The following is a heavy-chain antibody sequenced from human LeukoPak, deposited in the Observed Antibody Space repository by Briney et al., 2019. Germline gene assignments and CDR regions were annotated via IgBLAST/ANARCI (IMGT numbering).Heavy chain of an antibody. Sequence: PGGSLRLSCAASGFIFSDYGMHWVRQAPGKGLEWVAVIWSDATNQYYADSVRGRFAISRDASTSMVYLQMNSLRAEDTAVYFCAKDIQRGFDYTNSLDYWGQGTLVTVSS. CDR3: AKDIQRGFDYTNSLDY. CDR2: IWSDATNQ. V-gene: IGHV3-33*06. J-gene: IGHJ4*02. D-gene: IGHD4-11*01. CDR1: GFIFSDYG.